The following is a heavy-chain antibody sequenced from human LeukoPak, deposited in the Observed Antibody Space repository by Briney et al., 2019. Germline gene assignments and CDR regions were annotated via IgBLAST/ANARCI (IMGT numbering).Heavy chain of an antibody. D-gene: IGHD5-18*01. CDR2: IYYSGST. J-gene: IGHJ4*02. CDR3: ARVRPVSGYSYGYGLDY. CDR1: GDSISSGDYY. V-gene: IGHV4-61*08. Sequence: SETLSLTCTVSGDSISSGDYYWSWIRQPPGKGLEWIGYIYYSGSTNYNPSLKSRVTISVDTSKNQFSLKLSSVTAADTAVYYCARVRPVSGYSYGYGLDYWGQGTLVTVSS.